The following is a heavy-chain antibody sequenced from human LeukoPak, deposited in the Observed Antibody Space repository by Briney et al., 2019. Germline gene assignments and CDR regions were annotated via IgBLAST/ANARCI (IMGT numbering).Heavy chain of an antibody. V-gene: IGHV3-23*01. J-gene: IGHJ4*02. CDR2: ISGSGGST. D-gene: IGHD6-13*01. CDR3: AKRHSSNWYYFDY. CDR1: GFTFSSYS. Sequence: PGGSLRLSCAASGFTFSSYSMSWVRQAPGKGLEWVSTISGSGGSTYYADSVKGRFTISRDNSKNTLYLQMNSLRAEDTAIYYCAKRHSSNWYYFDYWGQGTLVAVSS.